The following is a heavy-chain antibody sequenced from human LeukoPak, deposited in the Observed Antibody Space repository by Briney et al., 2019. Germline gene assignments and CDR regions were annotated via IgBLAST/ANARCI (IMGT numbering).Heavy chain of an antibody. J-gene: IGHJ4*02. CDR3: VKDGYSGDFPGSFDY. Sequence: GGSLRLSCAASGFTFSNYAMNWVRQAPGKGLEWVSGISRSGSVKYYADSVKGRFTISRDNAKNTLFLHLNSLRDEGTAVYYCVKDGYSGDFPGSFDYWGQGARVTVSS. V-gene: IGHV3-23*01. D-gene: IGHD5-12*01. CDR2: ISRSGSVK. CDR1: GFTFSNYA.